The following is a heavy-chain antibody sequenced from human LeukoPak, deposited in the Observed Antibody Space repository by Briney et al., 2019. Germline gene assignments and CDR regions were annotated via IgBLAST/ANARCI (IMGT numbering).Heavy chain of an antibody. CDR3: ARGRSKRFGIAPGYFDY. CDR2: ISAYNGNT. CDR1: GGTFSSYV. J-gene: IGHJ4*02. D-gene: IGHD3-10*01. Sequence: ASVKVSCKASGGTFSSYVINWVRQAPGQGLEWVGWISAYNGNTNYAQRLQGRVTMTTDTSTNTAYMELRSLRSDDTAVYYCARGRSKRFGIAPGYFDYWGQGTLVTVSS. V-gene: IGHV1-18*01.